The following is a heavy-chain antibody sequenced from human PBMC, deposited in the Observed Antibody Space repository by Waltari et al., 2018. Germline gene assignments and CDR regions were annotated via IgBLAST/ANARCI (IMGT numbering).Heavy chain of an antibody. CDR2: IIPILGIA. Sequence: QVQLVQSGAEVKKPGSSVKVSCKASGGTFSSYTISWVRQAPGQGLEWMGRIIPILGIANYAQKVQGRVTITAEKSTSTAYMELSSLRSEDTAVYYCARELRYGDYVGAYYYYGMDVWGQGTTVTVSS. CDR1: GGTFSSYT. CDR3: ARELRYGDYVGAYYYYGMDV. J-gene: IGHJ6*02. V-gene: IGHV1-69*08. D-gene: IGHD4-17*01.